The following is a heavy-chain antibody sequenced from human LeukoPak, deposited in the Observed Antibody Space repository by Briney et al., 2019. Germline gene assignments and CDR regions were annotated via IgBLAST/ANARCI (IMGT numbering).Heavy chain of an antibody. J-gene: IGHJ6*03. Sequence: TLSLTCNVSGDSVSTGLHYYSWIRQHPGEGLEWIGCTHYSGSTHYKSSLRSRLIISLDTSKNQVSLNVTSVTAADTAVYYCARGRRGKYSPYFYYHMDVWGTGTPVTVSS. CDR3: ARGRRGKYSPYFYYHMDV. CDR2: THYSGST. CDR1: GDSVSTGLHY. D-gene: IGHD1-26*01. V-gene: IGHV4-31*03.